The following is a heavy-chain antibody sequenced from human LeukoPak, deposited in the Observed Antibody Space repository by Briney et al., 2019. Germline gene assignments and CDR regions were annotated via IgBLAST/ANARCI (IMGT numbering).Heavy chain of an antibody. Sequence: PGGSLRLSCAASGFTFSSYWMHWVRQAPGKGLEWVAVISYDGSNKYYADSVKGRFTISRDNSKNTLYLQMNSLRAEDTAVYYCAKADRHLWGQGTMVTVSS. CDR1: GFTFSSYW. V-gene: IGHV3-30*18. CDR2: ISYDGSNK. J-gene: IGHJ3*01. CDR3: AKADRHL.